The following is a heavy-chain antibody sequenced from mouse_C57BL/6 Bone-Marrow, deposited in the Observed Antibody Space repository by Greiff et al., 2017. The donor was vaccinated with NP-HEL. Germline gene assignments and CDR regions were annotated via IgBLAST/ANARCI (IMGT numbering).Heavy chain of an antibody. V-gene: IGHV14-3*01. CDR2: IDPAHGDT. Sequence: VQLQQSVAELVRPGASVKLSCTASGFNIKNTYMHWVKQRPEQGLEWIGRIDPAHGDTKYAPKFQGQATITADTSSNTASLQLSSLTSEDTAIYYCASDYDYDRGVYWGQGTTLTVSS. CDR3: ASDYDYDRGVY. CDR1: GFNIKNTY. J-gene: IGHJ2*01. D-gene: IGHD2-4*01.